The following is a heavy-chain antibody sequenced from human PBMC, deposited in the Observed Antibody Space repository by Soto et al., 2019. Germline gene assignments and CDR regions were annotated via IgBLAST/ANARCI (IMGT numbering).Heavy chain of an antibody. CDR3: ARGINSDY. J-gene: IGHJ4*02. V-gene: IGHV3-7*01. Sequence: ESGGGLVQPGGSLRLSCAASGFTFSIFWMSWVRQAPGKGLEWVAKIKPDGSEKYYVDSVKGRFTISRDNAKKSLYLQMDSLRAEDTAVYYCARGINSDYWGQGTLVTVSS. D-gene: IGHD1-20*01. CDR1: GFTFSIFW. CDR2: IKPDGSEK.